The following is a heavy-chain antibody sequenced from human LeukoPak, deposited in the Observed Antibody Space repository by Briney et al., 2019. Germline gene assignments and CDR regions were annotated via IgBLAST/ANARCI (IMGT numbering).Heavy chain of an antibody. CDR3: TRDRSSIGGSCYSGRAY. D-gene: IGHD2-15*01. J-gene: IGHJ4*02. Sequence: ASVKVSCKASGSIFTSYGISWVRQAPGQGLEWMGWISASTGNRNYAQKFQGRVTMTTDTATSTAYMDLRSLRSGEPAVYYCTRDRSSIGGSCYSGRAYWGQGTLVTVSS. CDR1: GSIFTSYG. V-gene: IGHV1-18*01. CDR2: ISASTGNR.